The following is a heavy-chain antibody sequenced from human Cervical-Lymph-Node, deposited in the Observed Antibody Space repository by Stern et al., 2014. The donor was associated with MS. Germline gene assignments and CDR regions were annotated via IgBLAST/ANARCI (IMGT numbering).Heavy chain of an antibody. CDR1: GFSLATTGAG. Sequence: ESGPTLVKPTQTLTVTCAFSGFSLATTGAGVGWIRQPPGKALEWLGMVYWNDDKRHNPSLKNRLTITKDTSKDLVVLTLTNMDPVDSATYYCAHRPPSGNSLFAYWGQGTLVIVSS. D-gene: IGHD2-21*01. V-gene: IGHV2-5*01. CDR3: AHRPPSGNSLFAY. CDR2: VYWNDDK. J-gene: IGHJ4*02.